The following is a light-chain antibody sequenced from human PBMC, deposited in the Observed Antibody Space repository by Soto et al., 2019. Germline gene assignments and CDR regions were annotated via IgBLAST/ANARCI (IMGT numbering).Light chain of an antibody. CDR1: RSVTNNY. CDR2: GAS. CDR3: QQHGSSPIT. Sequence: EIAMTQSPATLSVSPGERGXXXXXXSRSVTNNYLAWHQQKPGQTPRLLIYGASSRATGIPDRFSGSGSGTDFTLTISRLEPEDFAVYYCQQHGSSPITFGQGTRLEIK. V-gene: IGKV3-20*01. J-gene: IGKJ5*01.